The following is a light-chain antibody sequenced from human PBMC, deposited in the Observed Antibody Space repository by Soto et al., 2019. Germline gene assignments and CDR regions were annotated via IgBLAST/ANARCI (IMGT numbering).Light chain of an antibody. CDR1: QSVPSNY. CDR2: AAS. Sequence: IVLMQSPGTLSLSPGERATLSCRASQSVPSNYVAWYQQKPGQAPRLLIYAASSRTTGIPDRFSGSGSGTDFTLTISRLEPEDFAVYYCQQYGSNPSITFGQGTRLEIK. V-gene: IGKV3-20*01. CDR3: QQYGSNPSIT. J-gene: IGKJ5*01.